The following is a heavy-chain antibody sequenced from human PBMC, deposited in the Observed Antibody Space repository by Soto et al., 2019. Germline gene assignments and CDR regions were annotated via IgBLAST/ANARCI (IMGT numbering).Heavy chain of an antibody. CDR1: GGTFSSYA. CDR3: ARLIFGLDHNPPPYYYYYGMDV. D-gene: IGHD3-3*01. CDR2: IIPIFGTA. V-gene: IGHV1-69*01. J-gene: IGHJ6*02. Sequence: QVQLVQSGAEVKKPGSSVKVSCKASGGTFSSYAISWVRQAPGQGLEWMGGIIPIFGTANYAQKFQGRVTITADESTSTAYMELSSLRSEDTAVYYCARLIFGLDHNPPPYYYYYGMDVWGQGTTVTVSS.